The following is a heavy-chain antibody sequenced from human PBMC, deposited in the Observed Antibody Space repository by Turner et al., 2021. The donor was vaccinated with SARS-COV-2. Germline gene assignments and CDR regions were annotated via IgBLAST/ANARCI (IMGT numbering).Heavy chain of an antibody. CDR1: GFPFSSYS. V-gene: IGHV3-21*01. J-gene: IGHJ5*02. CDR2: ISSSSSYI. D-gene: IGHD2-2*01. Sequence: EVQLVESGGGLVKPGGSLRLSCAASGFPFSSYSMNWVRQAPGKGMEWVSSISSSSSYIYYADSVKGRFTISRDNAKNSLYLQMNSLRAEDTAVYYCARDCSTTTCEAWGQGTLVTVSS. CDR3: ARDCSTTTCEA.